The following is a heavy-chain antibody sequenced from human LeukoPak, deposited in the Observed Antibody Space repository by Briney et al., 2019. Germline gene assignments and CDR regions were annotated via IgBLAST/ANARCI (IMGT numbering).Heavy chain of an antibody. V-gene: IGHV3-48*04. Sequence: GGSLRLSCAASGFKFSDYWMTWVRQAPGKGLEWVSYISSSGYTIYYADSVKGRFTISRDNAKNSLYLQMNSLRAEDTAVYYCARAGPPAFDPWGQGTLVTVSS. CDR3: ARAGPPAFDP. CDR2: ISSSGYTI. CDR1: GFKFSDYW. J-gene: IGHJ5*02.